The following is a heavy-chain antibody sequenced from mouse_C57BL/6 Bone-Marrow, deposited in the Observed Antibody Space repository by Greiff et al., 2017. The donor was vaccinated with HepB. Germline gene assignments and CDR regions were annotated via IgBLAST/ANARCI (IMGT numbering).Heavy chain of an antibody. CDR3: ARSLYYKKAY. CDR2: INPNNGGT. V-gene: IGHV1-18*01. J-gene: IGHJ4*01. Sequence: EVQLVESGPELVKPGASVKIPCMASGYTFTDYNMDWVKQSHGKSLEWIGDINPNNGGTIYNQKFKGKATLTVDKSSSTAYMELRSLTSEDTAVYYCARSLYYKKAYWGQGTSVTVSS. CDR1: GYTFTDYN. D-gene: IGHD2-1*01.